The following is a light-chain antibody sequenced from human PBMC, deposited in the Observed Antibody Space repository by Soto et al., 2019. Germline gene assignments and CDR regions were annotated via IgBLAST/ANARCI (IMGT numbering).Light chain of an antibody. J-gene: IGKJ3*01. Sequence: EIVMTQFPATLSLSPGDRATLSCRASENVFNFMAWYQHKPGLPPRLLIYDVSNRATGVPSRFSGSGSGTDFTLTISSLEPEDVAVYYCQQRTKWPPIFTFGPGTKVEIK. CDR3: QQRTKWPPIFT. CDR2: DVS. V-gene: IGKV3-11*01. CDR1: ENVFNF.